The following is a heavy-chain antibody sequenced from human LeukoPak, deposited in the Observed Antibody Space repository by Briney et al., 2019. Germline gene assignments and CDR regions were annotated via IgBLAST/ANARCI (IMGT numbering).Heavy chain of an antibody. Sequence: PSETLSLTCTVSGGSIISTNNHWGWVRQPPGKGPEWIGHVYYDGRTYSNPSLKSRATISVDTSKKQFSLQLSSVTATDPAFYYCARYYYNRGGYTHSTGWAFDIWGQGTMVIVSS. J-gene: IGHJ3*02. V-gene: IGHV4-39*01. CDR1: GGSIISTNNH. CDR2: VYYDGRT. CDR3: ARYYYNRGGYTHSTGWAFDI. D-gene: IGHD3-22*01.